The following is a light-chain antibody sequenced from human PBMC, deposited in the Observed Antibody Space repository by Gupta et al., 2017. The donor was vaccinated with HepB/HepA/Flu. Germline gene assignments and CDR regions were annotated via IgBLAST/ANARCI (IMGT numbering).Light chain of an antibody. J-gene: IGKJ4*01. V-gene: IGKV2-28*01. CDR2: LGS. CDR1: QSLLHSNGYNY. CDR3: MQALQTPLT. Sequence: IVMITPPLSLLFITGGPASISCRSSQSLLHSNGYNYLDWYLQKPGQSPQLLIYLGSNRASGVPDRFSGSGSGTDFTLKISRVEAEDVGVYYCMQALQTPLTFGGGTKVEIK.